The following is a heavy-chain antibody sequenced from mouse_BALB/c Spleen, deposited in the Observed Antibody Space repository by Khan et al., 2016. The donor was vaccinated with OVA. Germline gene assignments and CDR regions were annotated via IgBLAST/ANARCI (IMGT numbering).Heavy chain of an antibody. Sequence: QIQLVQSGPELKKPGETVKISCKASGYNFTNYGMNWVKQAPGKGLKWMGWINTYTGEPTYVDDFKGRFAFSLETYANTAYLQINNLKNEDTATYFCARPPYFSYVMVYWGQGTSVTVSS. J-gene: IGHJ4*01. D-gene: IGHD2-10*01. CDR1: GYNFTNYG. CDR3: ARPPYFSYVMVY. V-gene: IGHV9-3-1*01. CDR2: INTYTGEP.